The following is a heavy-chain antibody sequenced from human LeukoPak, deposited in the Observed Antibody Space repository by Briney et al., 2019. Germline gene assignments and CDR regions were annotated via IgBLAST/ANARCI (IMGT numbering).Heavy chain of an antibody. J-gene: IGHJ3*02. CDR3: ARQGAGASYYDPTGLPRGAFDS. D-gene: IGHD3-22*01. V-gene: IGHV5-51*01. CDR2: ILPGDSDT. Sequence: GESLKISCRASGYIFTNYWIAWVRWMPGEGLQWMGIILPGDSDTRYSPSFRGQVTISAETSTRTTYLQWTSLRASDSAIYYCARQGAGASYYDPTGLPRGAFDSWGQGTTVTVSS. CDR1: GYIFTNYW.